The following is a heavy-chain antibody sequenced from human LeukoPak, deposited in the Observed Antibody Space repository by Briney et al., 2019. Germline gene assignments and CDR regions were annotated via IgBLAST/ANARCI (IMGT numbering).Heavy chain of an antibody. Sequence: GGSLRLFCTVSGFIDGSNSMSWVRHAPGKGLEWVSFIYSGSNTHYSDSVKGRFTISRDNSKNTLYLQMNSLRAEDTAVYYCARRAGDYSHPYDYWGQGTLVTVSS. J-gene: IGHJ4*02. V-gene: IGHV3-53*01. D-gene: IGHD3-22*01. CDR2: IYSGSNT. CDR3: ARRAGDYSHPYDY. CDR1: GFIDGSNS.